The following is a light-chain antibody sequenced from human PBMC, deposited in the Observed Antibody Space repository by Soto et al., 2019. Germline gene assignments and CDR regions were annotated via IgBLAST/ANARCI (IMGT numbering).Light chain of an antibody. CDR1: QSVSSY. J-gene: IGKJ1*01. V-gene: IGKV3-15*01. CDR3: QQYQNWPPT. Sequence: EIVLTQSPATLSLSPGERATLSCRASQSVSSYLAWYQQKPGQAPRLLIYGASTRATGIPAKFSGSGFGTEFTLSISSLQSEDFAVYYCQQYQNWPPTFGQGTKVDIK. CDR2: GAS.